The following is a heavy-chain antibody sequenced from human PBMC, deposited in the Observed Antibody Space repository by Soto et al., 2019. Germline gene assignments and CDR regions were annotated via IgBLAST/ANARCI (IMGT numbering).Heavy chain of an antibody. D-gene: IGHD1-1*01. V-gene: IGHV1-8*01. CDR1: GYTFTSYD. Sequence: ASVKVSCKASGYTFTSYDIYWVRQATGQGLEWMGWMNPSTGNSGYAQKFQGRVTMTSDTSISTAHMELSSLRSEDTAVYYCARRAETNGWNGFGADTYYFAFWGQGPLVTVSS. CDR2: MNPSTGNS. CDR3: ARRAETNGWNGFGADTYYFAF. J-gene: IGHJ4*02.